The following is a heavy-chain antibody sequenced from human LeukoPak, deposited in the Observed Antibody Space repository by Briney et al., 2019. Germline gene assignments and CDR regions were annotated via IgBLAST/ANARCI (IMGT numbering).Heavy chain of an antibody. Sequence: PGGSLRLSCAASGFTFSSYAMSWARQAPGKGLEWVSAISGGGGSTYYADSVKGRFTISRDNSKNTLYLQMNSLRAEDTAVYYCAKETNSYCSGWYNYWGQGTLVTVSS. CDR3: AKETNSYCSGWYNY. D-gene: IGHD6-19*01. V-gene: IGHV3-23*01. CDR1: GFTFSSYA. J-gene: IGHJ4*02. CDR2: ISGGGGST.